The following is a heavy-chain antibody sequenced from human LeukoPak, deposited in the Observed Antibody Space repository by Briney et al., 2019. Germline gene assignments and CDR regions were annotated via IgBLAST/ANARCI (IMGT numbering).Heavy chain of an antibody. CDR2: IIPIFGTA. V-gene: IGHV1-69*05. Sequence: GSSVKVSCRASGGTFSSYAISWVRQAPGQGLEWMGGIIPIFGTANYAQKFQGRVTITTDESTSTAYMELSSLRSEDTAVYYCARDIIAAAGPGDAFDIWGQGTMVTVSS. CDR1: GGTFSSYA. D-gene: IGHD6-13*01. J-gene: IGHJ3*02. CDR3: ARDIIAAAGPGDAFDI.